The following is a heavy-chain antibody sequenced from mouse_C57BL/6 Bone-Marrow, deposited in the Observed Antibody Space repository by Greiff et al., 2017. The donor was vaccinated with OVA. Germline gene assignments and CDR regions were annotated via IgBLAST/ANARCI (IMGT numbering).Heavy chain of an antibody. Sequence: VQLHQAGADLAKPGASVKLSCKASGYNFTHYVMHWVKQRPGQGLEWIGYINPSSGYTKYNQKFKDKATLTADKSSSTAYMQLSSLTYDDSAVYYCARTYDYLDYWGQGTTLTVSS. D-gene: IGHD2-3*01. V-gene: IGHV1-7*01. CDR3: ARTYDYLDY. J-gene: IGHJ2*01. CDR1: GYNFTHYV. CDR2: INPSSGYT.